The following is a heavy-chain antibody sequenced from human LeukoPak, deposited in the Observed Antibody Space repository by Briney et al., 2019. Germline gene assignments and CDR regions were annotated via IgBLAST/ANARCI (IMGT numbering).Heavy chain of an antibody. V-gene: IGHV3-11*01. J-gene: IGHJ4*02. CDR1: GFSFSDHH. Sequence: PRGSLRPACAASGFSFSDHHMSWVRQVPGKGLEWLAYISRDGNIIVYADSVKGRFTISRDNAKQSVYLEMKSLRPEDTAVYYCARYVLLMDYWGQRALVTVSS. CDR2: ISRDGNII. D-gene: IGHD3-16*01. CDR3: ARYVLLMDY.